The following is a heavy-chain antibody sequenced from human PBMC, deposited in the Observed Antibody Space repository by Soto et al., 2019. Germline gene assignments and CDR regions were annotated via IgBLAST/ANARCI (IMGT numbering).Heavy chain of an antibody. CDR2: IIPIIGPA. Sequence: QVQLVQSGAEVERPGSSVKLSCKASGGTFTYYGISWVRQAPGQGLEWMGGIIPIIGPATYAQKFQGRVTITADQSTSTAYMELSSLGSEDTALYYCARDLGTTIAGPPRRETYGGLDPWGQGTLVTVSS. D-gene: IGHD3-22*01. CDR3: ARDLGTTIAGPPRRETYGGLDP. J-gene: IGHJ5*02. V-gene: IGHV1-69*01. CDR1: GGTFTYYG.